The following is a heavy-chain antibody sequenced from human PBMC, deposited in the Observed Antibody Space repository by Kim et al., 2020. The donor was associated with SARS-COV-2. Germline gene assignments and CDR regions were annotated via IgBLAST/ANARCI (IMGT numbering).Heavy chain of an antibody. J-gene: IGHJ6*02. CDR1: GFTFSDYY. CDR2: ISSSSSYT. V-gene: IGHV3-11*06. Sequence: GGSLRLSCAASGFTFSDYYMSWIRQAPGKGLEWVSYISSSSSYTNYADSVKGRFTISRDNAKNSLYLQMNSLRAEDTAVYYCARDLGSWITMVRGVILGVDVWGQGTTVTVSS. CDR3: ARDLGSWITMVRGVILGVDV. D-gene: IGHD3-10*01.